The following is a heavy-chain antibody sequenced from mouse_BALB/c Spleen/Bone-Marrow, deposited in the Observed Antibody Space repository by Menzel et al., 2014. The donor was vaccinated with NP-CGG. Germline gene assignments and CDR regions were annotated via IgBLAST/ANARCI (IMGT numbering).Heavy chain of an antibody. D-gene: IGHD2-5*01. CDR3: TRRPLESNSYFDY. Sequence: DVMLVESGGDLVKPGGSLKLSCAASGFTFSSYGMSWVRQTPDKRLEGVATISSGGSYTYYPDSVKGRFTISRDNAKNTLYLQMSSLKSEDTAKYYCTRRPLESNSYFDYWGQGTTLTVSS. V-gene: IGHV5-6*02. CDR2: ISSGGSYT. J-gene: IGHJ2*01. CDR1: GFTFSSYG.